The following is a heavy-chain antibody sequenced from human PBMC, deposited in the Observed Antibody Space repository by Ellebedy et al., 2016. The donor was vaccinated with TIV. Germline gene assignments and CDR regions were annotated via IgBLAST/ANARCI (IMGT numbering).Heavy chain of an antibody. D-gene: IGHD6-13*01. Sequence: SETLSLXXAVYGGSFSGYYWSWIRQPPGKGLEWIGEINHSGSTNYNPSIKSRVTISVDTSKNQFSLKLSSVTAADTAVYYCARRGRGSSWYRGEYFQHWGQGPLVTVSS. V-gene: IGHV4-34*01. CDR3: ARRGRGSSWYRGEYFQH. J-gene: IGHJ1*01. CDR1: GGSFSGYY. CDR2: INHSGST.